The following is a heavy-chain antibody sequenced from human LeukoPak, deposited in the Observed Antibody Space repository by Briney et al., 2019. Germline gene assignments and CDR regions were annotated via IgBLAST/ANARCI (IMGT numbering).Heavy chain of an antibody. CDR1: GFTFSSYA. D-gene: IGHD4-17*01. Sequence: PGGSLRLSCAASGFTFSSYAMHWVRQAPGKGLEWVAVISYDGSNKYYADSVKGRFTISRDNSKNTLYLQMNSLRAEDTAVYYCATSEDYGDYYFDYWGQGTLVTVSS. CDR3: ATSEDYGDYYFDY. J-gene: IGHJ4*02. V-gene: IGHV3-30*01. CDR2: ISYDGSNK.